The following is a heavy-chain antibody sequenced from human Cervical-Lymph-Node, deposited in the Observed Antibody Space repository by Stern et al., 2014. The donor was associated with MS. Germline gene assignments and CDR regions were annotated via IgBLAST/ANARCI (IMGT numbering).Heavy chain of an antibody. CDR3: TRDQS. CDR2: INQDGSEK. J-gene: IGHJ4*02. V-gene: IGHV3-7*01. Sequence: EMQLVESGGGLVQPGGSLRLSCAASGFTFTNFWMSWVRQAPGKGLVRVASINQDGSEKYYVDSVKGRFTISRDNAKNSLYLQMNSLRAEDTAVYYCTRDQSWGQGTLVTVSS. CDR1: GFTFTNFW.